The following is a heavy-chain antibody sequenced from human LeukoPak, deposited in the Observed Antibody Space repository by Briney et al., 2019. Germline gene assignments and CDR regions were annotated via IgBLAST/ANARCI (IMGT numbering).Heavy chain of an antibody. CDR3: TRPGIAAG. Sequence: PGGSLRLSCAASGFTFSGSAMHWVRQASGKGLEWVGRIRSKANSYATAYAASVKGRFTISRDDSKNTAYLQMNSLKTEGTAVYYCTRPGIAAGWGQGTLVTVSS. V-gene: IGHV3-73*01. J-gene: IGHJ4*02. CDR1: GFTFSGSA. CDR2: IRSKANSYAT. D-gene: IGHD6-13*01.